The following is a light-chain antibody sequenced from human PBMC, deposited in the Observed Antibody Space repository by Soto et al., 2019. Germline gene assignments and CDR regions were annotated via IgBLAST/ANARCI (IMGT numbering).Light chain of an antibody. CDR2: SNN. CDR3: AAWDDSLNGPV. J-gene: IGLJ2*01. Sequence: QSVLTQPPSASGTPGQRVTISCSGSSSNIGSNTVNWYQQLPGTAPKLLIYSNNQRPSGVPDRFSGSKSGTSASLAISGLPSEDEADYYCAAWDDSLNGPVFGRGTKLIVL. V-gene: IGLV1-44*01. CDR1: SSNIGSNT.